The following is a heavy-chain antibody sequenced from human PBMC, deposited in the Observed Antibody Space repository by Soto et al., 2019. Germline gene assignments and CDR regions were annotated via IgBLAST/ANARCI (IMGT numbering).Heavy chain of an antibody. CDR1: ISRNPYY. V-gene: IGHV4-39*01. D-gene: IGHD2-21*02. Sequence: PSETLSLTCPVSISRNPYYWGWIRQPPGKGLEWIGSIYDSRGSTYYNPSLKSRVTISLDTSKNQFSLKLTSVTAADTAVYYCARSIVVVTALDYWGQGTLVTVSS. CDR2: IYDSRGST. CDR3: ARSIVVVTALDY. J-gene: IGHJ4*02.